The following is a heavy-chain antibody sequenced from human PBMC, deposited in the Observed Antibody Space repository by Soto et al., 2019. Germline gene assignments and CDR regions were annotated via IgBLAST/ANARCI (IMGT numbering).Heavy chain of an antibody. V-gene: IGHV3-11*01. J-gene: IGHJ4*02. D-gene: IGHD3-3*01. CDR3: ASHYDMWSGYLSPVDY. Sequence: QVQLVESGGDLVKPGGSLRLSCAASGYTFSDYYMSWIRQAPGKGLEWISYIDTSGTKIYYADSVKGRFTITRDNAKNSLYLERDSLRGGDTAVYYCASHYDMWSGYLSPVDYWGQGTLVTVSS. CDR1: GYTFSDYY. CDR2: IDTSGTKI.